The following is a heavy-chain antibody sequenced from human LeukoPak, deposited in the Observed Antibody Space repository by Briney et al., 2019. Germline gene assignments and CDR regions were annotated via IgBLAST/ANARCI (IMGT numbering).Heavy chain of an antibody. CDR3: ARGQRVFGQLVPKAGWFDP. CDR1: GGSISSYY. Sequence: SETLSLTCTVSGGSISSYYWSWIRQPPGKGLEWIGYIYYSGSTNYNPSLKSRVTISVDTSKNQFSLKLSSVTAADTAVYYCARGQRVFGQLVPKAGWFDPWGQGTLVTVSS. D-gene: IGHD6-13*01. J-gene: IGHJ5*02. V-gene: IGHV4-59*12. CDR2: IYYSGST.